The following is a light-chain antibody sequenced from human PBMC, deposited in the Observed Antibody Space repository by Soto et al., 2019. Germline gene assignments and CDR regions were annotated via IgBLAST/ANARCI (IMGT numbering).Light chain of an antibody. CDR1: ESISSHY. CDR3: QNVGDSHFT. Sequence: PGERATLSCRASESISSHYIAWYQHKPGQAPRLLIFGASTRATGIPDRFSGSWSGTDFTLTISRLDPEDFAMYYCQNVGDSHFTFGPGTKVDI. V-gene: IGKV3-20*01. CDR2: GAS. J-gene: IGKJ3*01.